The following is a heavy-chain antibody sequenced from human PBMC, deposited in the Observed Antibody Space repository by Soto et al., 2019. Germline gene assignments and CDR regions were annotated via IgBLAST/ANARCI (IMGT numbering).Heavy chain of an antibody. V-gene: IGHV2-5*02. Sequence: HITLKESGPALVRPTQTLTLTCSFSGFSLTTRGVAVGWIRQPPGKALEWLALIFWDDDKWYSPSLRSRLTITEDTSKNQVVLTMTNKDPVDTATYYCAHRSRGYAYYFDQWGQGTLVTVSS. CDR3: AHRSRGYAYYFDQ. D-gene: IGHD5-12*01. J-gene: IGHJ4*02. CDR2: IFWDDDK. CDR1: GFSLTTRGVA.